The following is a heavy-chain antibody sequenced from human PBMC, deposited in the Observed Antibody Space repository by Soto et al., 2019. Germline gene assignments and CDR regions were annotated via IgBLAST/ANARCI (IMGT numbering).Heavy chain of an antibody. Sequence: EVHLLESGGGLVQRGGSLRLSCVASGFTFNNYAMNWVRQAPGKGLEWVSNIGGRGGNTFYADSMRGRFTISRDNSKNTVYLQMNNRRVEDSATYYCAKPSAYVDFAGSFDSWGQGTLVTVSP. J-gene: IGHJ4*02. D-gene: IGHD6-25*01. CDR1: GFTFNNYA. CDR2: IGGRGGNT. V-gene: IGHV3-23*01. CDR3: AKPSAYVDFAGSFDS.